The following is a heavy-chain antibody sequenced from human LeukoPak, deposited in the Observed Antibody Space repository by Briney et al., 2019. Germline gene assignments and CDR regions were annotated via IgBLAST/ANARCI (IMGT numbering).Heavy chain of an antibody. D-gene: IGHD6-13*01. Sequence: GGSLRLSCAASGFTFDDYAMHWVRQAPGKGLEWVSTISWNRGSIGYADSVKGRFTISRDNAKNSLYLQMNSLRAEDTALYYCAKDTGGITVAGFDYWGQGTLVTVSS. CDR3: AKDTGGITVAGFDY. V-gene: IGHV3-9*01. CDR2: ISWNRGSI. J-gene: IGHJ4*02. CDR1: GFTFDDYA.